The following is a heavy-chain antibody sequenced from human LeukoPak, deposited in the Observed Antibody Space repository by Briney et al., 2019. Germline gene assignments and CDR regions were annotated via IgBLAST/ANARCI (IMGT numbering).Heavy chain of an antibody. V-gene: IGHV3-23*01. CDR1: GFTFSSHA. CDR2: ISGSGGTS. J-gene: IGHJ1*01. D-gene: IGHD3-22*01. CDR3: ARAPSEIGGYYPEYFRH. Sequence: GGSLRLSCAASGFTFSSHAMSWARQAPGKGLEWVSGISGSGGTSYYADSVKGRFTISRDNAKNTVSLQMNSLRAGDTGVYYCARAPSEIGGYYPEYFRHWGQGTLVTVSS.